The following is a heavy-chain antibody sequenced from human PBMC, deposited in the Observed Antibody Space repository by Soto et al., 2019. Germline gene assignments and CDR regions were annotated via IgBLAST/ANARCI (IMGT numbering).Heavy chain of an antibody. Sequence: QVQLVESGGGLVKPGESLRLSCEVSEVSHRDYFMNWVRQAPGKGLEWLAYISRSSQDISYADSVKGRFTVSRDNATNSLFLQMSSLRGDATGVYYCARGPVLPGPVSSYYYMGVWGKGTTVTVSS. CDR3: ARGPVLPGPVSSYYYMGV. J-gene: IGHJ6*03. CDR2: ISRSSQDI. CDR1: EVSHRDYF. V-gene: IGHV3-11*01. D-gene: IGHD2-2*01.